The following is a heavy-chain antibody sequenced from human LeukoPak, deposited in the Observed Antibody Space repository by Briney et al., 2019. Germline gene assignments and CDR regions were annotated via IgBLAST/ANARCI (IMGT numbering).Heavy chain of an antibody. Sequence: ASVKVSCKASGYTFTGYYMHWVRQAPGQGLEWMGWINPNSGGTNYAQKFQGRVTMTRDTSISTACMELSWLRSDDTAVYYCAREMKVQPVEIDYWGQETLVTVSS. J-gene: IGHJ4*02. CDR3: AREMKVQPVEIDY. CDR1: GYTFTGYY. V-gene: IGHV1-2*02. CDR2: INPNSGGT. D-gene: IGHD1-1*01.